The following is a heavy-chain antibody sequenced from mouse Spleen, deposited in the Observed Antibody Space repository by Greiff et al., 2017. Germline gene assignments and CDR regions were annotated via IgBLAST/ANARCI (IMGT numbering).Heavy chain of an antibody. CDR3: ARLRWFYFDY. Sequence: EVQLVESGGGLVKPGGSLKLSCAASGFTFSSYTMSWVRQTPAKRLEWVATISRGGGNTYYPHSVKGRFTLSRDNASSTLYLQLSSLRSDDTAMYYCARLRWFYFDYWGQGTTLTVSS. CDR2: ISRGGGNT. V-gene: IGHV5-9*04. D-gene: IGHD2-3*01. J-gene: IGHJ2*01. CDR1: GFTFSSYT.